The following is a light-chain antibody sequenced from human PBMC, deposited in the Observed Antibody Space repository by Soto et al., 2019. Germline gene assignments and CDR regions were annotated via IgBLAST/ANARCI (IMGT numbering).Light chain of an antibody. J-gene: IGKJ1*01. CDR2: KAS. Sequence: DIQMTQSPSTLSASVGARAPITCRARQSISSWLAWYQQKPGKAPKLLIYKASSLESGVPSRFSGSGSGTEFTLTISSLQPDDFATYYCQKYNSFTWTFGQGTKVDI. V-gene: IGKV1-5*03. CDR1: QSISSW. CDR3: QKYNSFTWT.